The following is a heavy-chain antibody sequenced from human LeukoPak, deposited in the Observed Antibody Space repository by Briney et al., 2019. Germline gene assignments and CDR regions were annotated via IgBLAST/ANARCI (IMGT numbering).Heavy chain of an antibody. CDR1: RFTFSNYA. D-gene: IGHD6-13*01. CDR2: ISGSGGIT. CDR3: AKEGYSSSWNADFDY. Sequence: GGSLRLSCAASRFTFSNYAMSWVRPAPGKGLGWVSAISGSGGITYYADSVKGRFTISRDNSKNTLYLRMNSLRAEDTAVYYCAKEGYSSSWNADFDYWGQGTLVIVSS. V-gene: IGHV3-23*01. J-gene: IGHJ4*02.